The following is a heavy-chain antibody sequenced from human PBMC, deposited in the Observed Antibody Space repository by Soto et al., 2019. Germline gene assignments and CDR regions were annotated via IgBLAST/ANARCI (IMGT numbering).Heavy chain of an antibody. Sequence: QVQLVESGGGVVQPGRSLRLSCAASGFTFSNYGIHWVRQAPGKGLEWVAVIWPDGNNKVYPDSVKGRFTISRDNSKNTLYLQMNSPRAEDTAVYYCARAGIVATTQLGWFDPWGQGTLVTVSS. CDR1: GFTFSNYG. D-gene: IGHD1-26*01. J-gene: IGHJ5*02. CDR3: ARAGIVATTQLGWFDP. V-gene: IGHV3-33*01. CDR2: IWPDGNNK.